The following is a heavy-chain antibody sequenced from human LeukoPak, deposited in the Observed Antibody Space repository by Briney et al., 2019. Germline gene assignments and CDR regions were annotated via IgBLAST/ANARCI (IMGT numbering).Heavy chain of an antibody. D-gene: IGHD3-22*01. CDR2: INHSGST. CDR3: ARGPLYYYDSSGYYRPYPYGMDV. Sequence: TASETLSLTCAVYGGSFSGYYWSWIRQPPGKGLEWIGEINHSGSTNYNPSLKSRVTISVDTSKNQFSLKLSSVTAADTAVYYCARGPLYYYDSSGYYRPYPYGMDVWGQGTTVTVSS. CDR1: GGSFSGYY. V-gene: IGHV4-34*01. J-gene: IGHJ6*02.